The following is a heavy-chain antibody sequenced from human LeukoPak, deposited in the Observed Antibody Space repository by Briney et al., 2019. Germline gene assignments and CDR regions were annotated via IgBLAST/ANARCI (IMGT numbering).Heavy chain of an antibody. D-gene: IGHD6-19*01. CDR1: GYTFTSYG. J-gene: IGHJ4*02. Sequence: GASVKVSCKASGYTFTSYGISWVRQAPGQGLEWMGWISAYNGNTNYAQKLQGRVTMTTDTSTSTAYMELRSLRSDDTAVYYCARVRGIAVAGTSDYWGQGTLVTVSS. CDR3: ARVRGIAVAGTSDY. V-gene: IGHV1-18*01. CDR2: ISAYNGNT.